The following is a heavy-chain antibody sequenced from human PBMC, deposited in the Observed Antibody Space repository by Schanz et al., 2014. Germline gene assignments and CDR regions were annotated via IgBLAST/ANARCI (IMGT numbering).Heavy chain of an antibody. CDR1: GGTFGRYT. CDR2: INPNSGGT. D-gene: IGHD6-6*01. Sequence: QVQLVQSGAEVKKPGSSVNVSCEASGGTFGRYTISWLRQAPGQGLEWMGWINPNSGGTNYAQKFQGRVIMTRDTSISTAYMELSRLRSDDTAVYYCARAGQDFEYSSLSPIWYFDLWGRGTLVTVSS. J-gene: IGHJ2*01. CDR3: ARAGQDFEYSSLSPIWYFDL. V-gene: IGHV1-2*02.